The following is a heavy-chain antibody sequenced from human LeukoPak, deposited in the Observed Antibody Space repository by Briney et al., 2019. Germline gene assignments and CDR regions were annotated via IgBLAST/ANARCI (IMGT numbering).Heavy chain of an antibody. CDR2: ISSSSSYI. CDR1: GFTFSSYS. J-gene: IGHJ4*02. Sequence: AGGSLRLSCAASGFTFSSYSMNWVRQAPWKGLEWVSSISSSSSYIYYADSVKGRFTISRDNAKNSLYLQMNSLRAEDTAVYYCARGYCSGGSCLPYFDYWGQGTLVTVSS. D-gene: IGHD2-15*01. V-gene: IGHV3-21*01. CDR3: ARGYCSGGSCLPYFDY.